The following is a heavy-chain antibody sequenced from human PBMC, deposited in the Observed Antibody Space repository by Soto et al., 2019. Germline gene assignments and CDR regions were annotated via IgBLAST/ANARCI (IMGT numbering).Heavy chain of an antibody. Sequence: EVQLVESGGGLVKPGGSLRLSCAASGFTFSSYSMNWVRQAPGKGLEWVSSISSSSSYIYYADSVKGRFTISRDNAKNSLYLQMNSLRAEDTAVYYCARGPSYYDSSGGNWFDHWGQGTLVTVSS. CDR1: GFTFSSYS. D-gene: IGHD3-22*01. CDR3: ARGPSYYDSSGGNWFDH. V-gene: IGHV3-21*01. CDR2: ISSSSSYI. J-gene: IGHJ5*02.